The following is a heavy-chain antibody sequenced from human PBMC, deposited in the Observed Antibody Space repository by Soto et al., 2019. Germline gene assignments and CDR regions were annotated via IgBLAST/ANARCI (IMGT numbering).Heavy chain of an antibody. V-gene: IGHV3-30-3*01. CDR3: VRETSTIGALDF. J-gene: IGHJ4*02. Sequence: GGSLRLSCTASGFTFAAHPIHWVRQAPGQGLEWVAVVSYDETTKYYADSVKGRFTISRDNSRNTLYLQMNSLKPEDTAVYYCVRETSTIGALDFWGQGTLVTV. CDR1: GFTFAAHP. D-gene: IGHD1-1*01. CDR2: VSYDETTK.